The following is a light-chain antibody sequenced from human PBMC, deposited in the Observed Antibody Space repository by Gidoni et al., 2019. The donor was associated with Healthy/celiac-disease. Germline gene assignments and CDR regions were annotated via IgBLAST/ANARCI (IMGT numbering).Light chain of an antibody. J-gene: IGLJ3*02. CDR2: DVS. CDR3: CSYAGSYTHWV. V-gene: IGLV2-11*02. Sequence: QSALTQPRSVSGSPGQSVTISCTGTSSDVGGYNYVSWYQQHPGKAPKLMIYDVSKRPSGVPDRFSGSKSGNTGSLTISGLQAEDEADYYCCSYAGSYTHWVFGGGTKLTVL. CDR1: SSDVGGYNY.